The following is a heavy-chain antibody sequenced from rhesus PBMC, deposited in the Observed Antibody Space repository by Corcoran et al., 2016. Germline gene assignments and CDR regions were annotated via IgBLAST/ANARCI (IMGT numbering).Heavy chain of an antibody. V-gene: IGHV1-111*02. D-gene: IGHD3-9*01. CDR3: ATRYCEDDYGYYYKGGIGLDS. J-gene: IGHJ6*01. CDR2: VDPEDGEA. Sequence: EVQLVQSGAEVKKPGASMKISCKASGYTFTDFHLHWVRQAPGKGLEWMGRVDPEDGEAIHAQNFQDRVTIAADTSTDTAYMELSSLRSEDTAVYYCATRYCEDDYGYYYKGGIGLDSWGQGVVVT. CDR1: GYTFTDFH.